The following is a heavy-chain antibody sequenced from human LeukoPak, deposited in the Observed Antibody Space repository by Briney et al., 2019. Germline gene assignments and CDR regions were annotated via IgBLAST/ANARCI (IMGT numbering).Heavy chain of an antibody. D-gene: IGHD2-15*01. J-gene: IGHJ4*02. Sequence: GGSLRLSCAASGFTFDDYAMHWVRQAPGKGLEWVSLVSGDGDSTYHADSVRGRFTISRDNSKNSLHLQMNSLRNEDTALYYCAKDFCSGGSCYSFDYWGQGTLVTVSS. V-gene: IGHV3-43*02. CDR3: AKDFCSGGSCYSFDY. CDR1: GFTFDDYA. CDR2: VSGDGDST.